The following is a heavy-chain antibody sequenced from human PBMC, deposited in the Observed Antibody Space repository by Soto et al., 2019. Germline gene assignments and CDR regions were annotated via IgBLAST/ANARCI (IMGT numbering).Heavy chain of an antibody. J-gene: IGHJ6*02. D-gene: IGHD3-10*01. CDR3: AKEVYGAARGAMDV. V-gene: IGHV3-23*04. CDR1: GFSFSNNV. Sequence: EVQLVESGGGLVQPGGSLRLSCAASGFSFSNNVMNWVRQAPGKGLEWVSGITDNGGSTYYADSVKGRCTISRDNYKNTLLLQMNSLRAEDPAIYYSAKEVYGAARGAMDVWGQGTRVTVSS. CDR2: ITDNGGST.